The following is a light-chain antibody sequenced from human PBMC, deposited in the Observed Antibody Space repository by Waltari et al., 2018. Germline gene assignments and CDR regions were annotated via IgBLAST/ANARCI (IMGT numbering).Light chain of an antibody. J-gene: IGKJ4*01. CDR3: QQYKSYPLT. CDR1: QDISHY. Sequence: DIQMTQSPSSLSASVGDRDTITCRASQDISHYLAWFQQKPGKAPKSLIYAASNLQSGVPSKFSGGGSGTDFTLTISSLQPEDFATYYCQQYKSYPLTFGGGTKVEIK. CDR2: AAS. V-gene: IGKV1-16*02.